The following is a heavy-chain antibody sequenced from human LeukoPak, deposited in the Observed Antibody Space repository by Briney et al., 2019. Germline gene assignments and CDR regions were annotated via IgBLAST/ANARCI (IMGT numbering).Heavy chain of an antibody. J-gene: IGHJ3*02. CDR2: IIPIFGTA. CDR1: GGTFSSYA. Sequence: ASVKVSCKASGGTFSSYAISWVRQAPGQGLEWMGGIIPIFGTANYAQKFQGRGTITTDESTSTAYMELSSLRSEDTAVYYCAREGLRLYCSSTSCYKGDAFDIWGQGTMVTVSS. D-gene: IGHD2-2*02. V-gene: IGHV1-69*05. CDR3: AREGLRLYCSSTSCYKGDAFDI.